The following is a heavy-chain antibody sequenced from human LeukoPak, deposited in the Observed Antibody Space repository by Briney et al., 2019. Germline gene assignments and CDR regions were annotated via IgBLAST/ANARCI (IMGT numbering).Heavy chain of an antibody. J-gene: IGHJ3*02. CDR2: VNHSGST. D-gene: IGHD2-15*01. V-gene: IGHV4-61*08. Sequence: SETLSLTCTVSGGSISSGGYYWSWIRQSPGKGLEWIGEVNHSGSTNYNPSLKSRVTISVDTSKNQFSLKLSSVTAADTAVYYCARVSIVVVVADAFDIWGQGTMVTVSS. CDR3: ARVSIVVVVADAFDI. CDR1: GGSISSGGYY.